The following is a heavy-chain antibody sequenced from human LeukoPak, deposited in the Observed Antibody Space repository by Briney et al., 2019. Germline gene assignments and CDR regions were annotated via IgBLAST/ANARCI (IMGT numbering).Heavy chain of an antibody. V-gene: IGHV1-24*01. D-gene: IGHD3-3*01. J-gene: IGHJ3*02. CDR3: ATRRSYDFWSGYYDAFDI. CDR2: FDPEDGET. CDR1: GYTLTELS. Sequence: ASVKVSCKVSGYTLTELSMHWVRQAPGKGLEWMGGFDPEDGETIYAQKFQGRVTMTEDTSTDTAYMELSSLRSEDTAVYYCATRRSYDFWSGYYDAFDIWGQGTMVTVSS.